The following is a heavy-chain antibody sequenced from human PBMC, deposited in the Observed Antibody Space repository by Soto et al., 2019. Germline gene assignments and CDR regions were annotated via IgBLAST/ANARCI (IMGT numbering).Heavy chain of an antibody. CDR3: ARDGFSEAGTGYFDY. J-gene: IGHJ4*02. V-gene: IGHV4-31*03. D-gene: IGHD6-13*01. CDR2: IYYSGST. Sequence: SQTLSLTCTVSGGSISSGGYYWSWIRQHPGKGLEWIGYIYYSGSTYYNPSLKSRVTISVDTSKNQFSLKLSSVTAADTAVYYCARDGFSEAGTGYFDYWGQGTLVTVSS. CDR1: GGSISSGGYY.